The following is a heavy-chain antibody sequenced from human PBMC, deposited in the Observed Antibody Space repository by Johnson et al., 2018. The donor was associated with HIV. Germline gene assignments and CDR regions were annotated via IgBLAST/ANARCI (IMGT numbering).Heavy chain of an antibody. CDR3: ARDRDGQQWRSAFDI. D-gene: IGHD6-19*01. CDR1: GFNFSNDA. V-gene: IGHV3-30*04. J-gene: IGHJ3*02. CDR2: MSYNASNK. Sequence: QVQLVESGGGVVQPGRSLRLPCAASGFNFSNDAIHWVRQAPGKGLEWVAIMSYNASNKYYADSVKGRFTISRDNSKNTLCLQMKSLRPEDTAVYFCARDRDGQQWRSAFDIWGQGTMVTVSS.